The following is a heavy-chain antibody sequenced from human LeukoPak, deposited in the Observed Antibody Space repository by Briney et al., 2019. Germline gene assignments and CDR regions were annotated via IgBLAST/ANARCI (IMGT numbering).Heavy chain of an antibody. CDR3: ARYIGYDSSGYLGYFDY. J-gene: IGHJ4*02. Sequence: PSETLSLTCTVSGGSFSNYYWSWIRQPPGKGLECIGDIYYSGSTNYNPSLKRRVTISVDTPKNTFSLKLSSVTAADTAVYYCARYIGYDSSGYLGYFDYWGQGTLVTVSS. V-gene: IGHV4-59*01. CDR1: GGSFSNYY. D-gene: IGHD3-22*01. CDR2: IYYSGST.